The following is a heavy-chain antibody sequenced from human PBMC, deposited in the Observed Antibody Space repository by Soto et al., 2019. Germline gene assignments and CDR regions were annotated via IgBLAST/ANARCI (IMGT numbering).Heavy chain of an antibody. CDR2: IDAGNGNT. J-gene: IGHJ6*02. V-gene: IGHV1-3*01. D-gene: IGHD2-21*02. Sequence: ASVKVSCKASGYTFTSYAMHWVRQAPGQRLEWMGWIDAGNGNTKYSQKFQGRVTITRDTSASTAYMELSSLRSEDTAVYYCARVGLVTAIDRSGGSYYYYYGMDVWGQGTTVTVSS. CDR3: ARVGLVTAIDRSGGSYYYYYGMDV. CDR1: GYTFTSYA.